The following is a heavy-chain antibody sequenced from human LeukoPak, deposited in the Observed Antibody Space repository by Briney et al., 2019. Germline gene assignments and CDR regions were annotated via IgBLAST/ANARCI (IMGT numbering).Heavy chain of an antibody. D-gene: IGHD2-2*01. CDR3: TTDRDQLLSEDGFDY. J-gene: IGHJ4*02. CDR1: GFTFSNAW. CDR2: IKSETDGGTT. V-gene: IGHV3-15*01. Sequence: GGSLRLSCAASGFTFSNAWMSWVRQAPGKGLEWVGRIKSETDGGTTDYAAPVKGRFTISRDDSKNTPYLQMNSLKTEDTAVYYCTTDRDQLLSEDGFDYWGQGTLVTVSS.